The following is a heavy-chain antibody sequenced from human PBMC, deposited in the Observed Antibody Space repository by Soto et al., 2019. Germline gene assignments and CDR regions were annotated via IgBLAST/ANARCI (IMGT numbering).Heavy chain of an antibody. CDR3: ARGMGGRVYYYHFVIDV. V-gene: IGHV3-30-3*01. Sequence: PGGSLRLSCAASGFTFSGFPMHWVRQAPGKGLEWVAVISYDGNNKYYADSVRGRSTISRDNSKNTLYLEMNGLRPDDTSVYYCARGMGGRVYYYHFVIDVWGQGTTVIVSS. CDR2: ISYDGNNK. CDR1: GFTFSGFP. J-gene: IGHJ6*02. D-gene: IGHD2-15*01.